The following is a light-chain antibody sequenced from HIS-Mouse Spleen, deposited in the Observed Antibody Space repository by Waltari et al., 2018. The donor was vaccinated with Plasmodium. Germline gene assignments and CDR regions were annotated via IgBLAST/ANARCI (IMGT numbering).Light chain of an antibody. CDR2: QDS. Sequence: SYELTQPPSLSVSPGPTASITCSGATLGAKYACWYQQKPGQSPVRVISQDSKRPSGIPERFSGSNSGNTATLTIGGTQAMDEADYYCQAWDSSTAVFGGGTKLTVL. J-gene: IGLJ2*01. V-gene: IGLV3-1*01. CDR3: QAWDSSTAV. CDR1: TLGAKY.